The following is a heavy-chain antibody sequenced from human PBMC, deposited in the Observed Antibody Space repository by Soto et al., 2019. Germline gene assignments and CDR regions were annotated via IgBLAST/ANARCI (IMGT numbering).Heavy chain of an antibody. V-gene: IGHV1-18*01. Sequence: TGPGVKKTGASVKVSCKASGYTFTTFGINWVRQAPGQGLEWMGCITAYDGKIKYAQNFQGRVTMTIDTPTSTGYLELRGLRSDDTAVYFCARGLTYGDFDFWGQGTLVDVSS. J-gene: IGHJ4*02. CDR1: GYTFTTFG. D-gene: IGHD4-17*01. CDR3: ARGLTYGDFDF. CDR2: ITAYDGKI.